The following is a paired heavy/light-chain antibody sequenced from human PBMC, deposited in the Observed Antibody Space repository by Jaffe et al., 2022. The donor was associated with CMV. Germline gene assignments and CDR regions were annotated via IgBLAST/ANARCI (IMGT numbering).Heavy chain of an antibody. CDR1: GGSISTYF. V-gene: IGHV4-59*01. CDR2: ISYTGNT. J-gene: IGHJ2*01. Sequence: QVQLQGSGPGLVKPSETLSLSCTVSGGSISTYFWSWIRQPPGKGLEWIGYISYTGNTNYNPSLKSRVTISVDTSKNQFSLRLSSVTAADTAVYYCARNHLRGANWYFDLWGRGSLVTVSS. CDR3: ARNHLRGANWYFDL. D-gene: IGHD1-26*01.
Light chain of an antibody. CDR3: QQRSNWLS. J-gene: IGKJ4*01. CDR1: QSVSSY. Sequence: EIVLTQSPATLSLSPGERATLSCRASQSVSSYLAWYQQKPGQAPRLLIYDASNRATGIPARFSGSGSGTDFTLTISSLEPEDFAVYYCQQRSNWLSFGGGTKVEIK. V-gene: IGKV3-11*01. CDR2: DAS.